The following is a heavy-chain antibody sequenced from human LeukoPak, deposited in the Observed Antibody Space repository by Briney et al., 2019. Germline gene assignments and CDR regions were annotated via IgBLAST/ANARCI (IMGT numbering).Heavy chain of an antibody. D-gene: IGHD3-10*01. Sequence: SETLSLTCTVSGGSISSSSYYWGWIRQPPGKGLEWIGSIYYSGSTYYNPSLKSRVTISVDTSKNQFSLKLSSVTAADTAVYYCAIGGYGSGSYFGSSYYYMDVWGKGTTVTVSS. CDR1: GGSISSSSYY. CDR3: AIGGYGSGSYFGSSYYYMDV. V-gene: IGHV4-39*07. J-gene: IGHJ6*03. CDR2: IYYSGST.